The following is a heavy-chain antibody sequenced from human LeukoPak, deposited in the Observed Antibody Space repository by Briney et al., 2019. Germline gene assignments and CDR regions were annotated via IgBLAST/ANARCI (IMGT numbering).Heavy chain of an antibody. Sequence: GGSLRLSCAASGVTFSSYAMNWVRQAPGKGLEWVSACGTSGDTYYADSVRGRFTISRDNAKNTVYLQMSSLRAEDTAVYYCAQKTPGTHPFDYRGQGTLVTVSS. D-gene: IGHD6-13*01. CDR2: CGTSGDT. V-gene: IGHV3-23*01. CDR3: AQKTPGTHPFDY. CDR1: GVTFSSYA. J-gene: IGHJ4*02.